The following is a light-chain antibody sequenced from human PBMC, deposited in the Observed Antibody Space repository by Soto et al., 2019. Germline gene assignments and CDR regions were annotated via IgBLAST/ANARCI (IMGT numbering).Light chain of an antibody. CDR1: SSNIGSNP. V-gene: IGLV1-44*01. CDR3: AAWDDSLNGWV. J-gene: IGLJ3*02. Sequence: QSVLTQPPSASGTPGQRGTISCSGSSSNIGSNPVNWYQQLPGTAPKLLIYTNNQRPSGVPDRFSGSKSGTSASLAISGPQSEDEADYYCAAWDDSLNGWVFGGGTKVTVL. CDR2: TNN.